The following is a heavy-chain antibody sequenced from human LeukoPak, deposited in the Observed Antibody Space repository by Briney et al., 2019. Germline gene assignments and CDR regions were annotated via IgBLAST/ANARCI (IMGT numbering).Heavy chain of an antibody. V-gene: IGHV4-38-2*02. CDR1: SYSISSGYY. CDR3: ARARGYSYGYPDY. D-gene: IGHD5-18*01. J-gene: IGHJ4*02. Sequence: SETLSLTCTVSSYSISSGYYWGWIRPPPGKGLEWIGSMYYSGSTYYNPSLKSRVTISVDTSKNQFSLKLSSVTAADAAVYYCARARGYSYGYPDYWGQGTLVTVST. CDR2: MYYSGST.